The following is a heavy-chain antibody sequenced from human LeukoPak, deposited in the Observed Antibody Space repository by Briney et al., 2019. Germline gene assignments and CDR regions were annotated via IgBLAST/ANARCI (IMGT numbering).Heavy chain of an antibody. V-gene: IGHV1-69*05. CDR2: IIPIFGTA. CDR1: GGSFSSEA. D-gene: IGHD2-15*01. J-gene: IGHJ4*02. CDR3: GRKAGDCGGGSCYSIDY. Sequence: SAKVSCKAFGGSFSSEAISWVRQAPGQGLEWMGGIIPIFGTANYAQKFQGRVTITTDESTSTAYMEVSSLRSEDTAVYYCGRKAGDCGGGSCYSIDYWGRGTLVTVSS.